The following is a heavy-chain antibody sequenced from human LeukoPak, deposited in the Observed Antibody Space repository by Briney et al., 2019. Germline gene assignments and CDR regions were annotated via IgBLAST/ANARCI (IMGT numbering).Heavy chain of an antibody. CDR2: ITSSSSDT. CDR3: ARDYDILTGYFRGGFDY. D-gene: IGHD3-9*01. V-gene: IGHV3-11*05. J-gene: IGHJ4*02. CDR1: GFTFSDYY. Sequence: GGSLRLSCAASGFTFSDYYMSWVRQAPGKGLEWISYITSSSSDTNYADSVKGRFTISRDNAKKSLYLQMNSLRAEDTAVYYCARDYDILTGYFRGGFDYWGQGTLVTVSS.